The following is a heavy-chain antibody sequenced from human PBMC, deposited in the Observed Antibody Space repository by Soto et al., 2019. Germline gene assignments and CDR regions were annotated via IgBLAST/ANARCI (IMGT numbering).Heavy chain of an antibody. J-gene: IGHJ4*02. CDR2: IRQDGSEK. V-gene: IGHV3-7*01. Sequence: GWSLRLSCAASGFTFSRYWMSWVRQAPGRGLEWVANIRQDGSEKYYVDSVKGRFTMSKDNVRNSLYLQMNSLRAEDTAVYYCARVRYGGNSYYFDYWGQGTLVTVSS. D-gene: IGHD4-17*01. CDR1: GFTFSRYW. CDR3: ARVRYGGNSYYFDY.